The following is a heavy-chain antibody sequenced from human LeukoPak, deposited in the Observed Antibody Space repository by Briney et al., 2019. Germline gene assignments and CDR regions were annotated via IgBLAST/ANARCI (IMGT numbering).Heavy chain of an antibody. CDR3: ARDGSD. J-gene: IGHJ4*02. Sequence: YADSVKGRFTISRDNSKNTLYLQMGSLRPEDTAVYYCARDGSDWGQGTLVTVSS. D-gene: IGHD1-26*01. V-gene: IGHV3-30*15.